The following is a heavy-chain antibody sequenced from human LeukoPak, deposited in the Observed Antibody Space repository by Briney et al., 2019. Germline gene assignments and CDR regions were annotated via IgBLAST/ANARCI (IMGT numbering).Heavy chain of an antibody. CDR1: GFTLSSYG. V-gene: IGHV3-33*01. Sequence: GGSLRLSCAASGFTLSSYGMHWVRQAPGKGLEWVAVIWYDGSNKYYADSVKGRFTISRDNSKNTLYLQMNSLRAEDTAVYYCARELSYGDYGDYWGQGTLVTVSS. D-gene: IGHD4-17*01. CDR2: IWYDGSNK. J-gene: IGHJ4*02. CDR3: ARELSYGDYGDY.